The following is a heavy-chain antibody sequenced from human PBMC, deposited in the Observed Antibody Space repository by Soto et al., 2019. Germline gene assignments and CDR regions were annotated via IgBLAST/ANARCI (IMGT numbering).Heavy chain of an antibody. CDR2: ISYDGSNK. Sequence: QVQLVESGGGVVQPGRSLRLSCAASGFTFSSYAMHWVRQAPGKGLEWVAVISYDGSNKYYADSVKGRFTISRDNSKNTLYLPMNSLRAEDTAVYYCARVTWELLHPFDYWGQGTLVTVYS. V-gene: IGHV3-30-3*01. CDR3: ARVTWELLHPFDY. J-gene: IGHJ4*02. D-gene: IGHD1-26*01. CDR1: GFTFSSYA.